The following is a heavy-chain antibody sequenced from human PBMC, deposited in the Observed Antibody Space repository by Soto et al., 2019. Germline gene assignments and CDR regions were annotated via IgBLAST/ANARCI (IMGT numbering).Heavy chain of an antibody. Sequence: PGGSLRLSCAASGFSFSTYGMHWVRQTPGKGLEWVAAISYDGSNKYYADSVRGRFTISRDNSKNTLYLQMNRLRVEDMAVYYCEKKFPGPVAAGHEYWGQGTLVTVSS. CDR1: GFSFSTYG. CDR2: ISYDGSNK. J-gene: IGHJ4*02. D-gene: IGHD6-13*01. CDR3: EKKFPGPVAAGHEY. V-gene: IGHV3-30*18.